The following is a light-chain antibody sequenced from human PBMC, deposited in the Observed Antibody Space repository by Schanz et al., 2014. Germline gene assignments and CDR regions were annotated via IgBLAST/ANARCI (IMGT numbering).Light chain of an antibody. J-gene: IGKJ1*01. CDR3: QQYNSYSRWT. CDR2: DAS. V-gene: IGKV1-5*01. Sequence: IEMTQSPSTLSASLGSSVTITCRASESITRWLAWYQQKPGAAPKVLIYDASSLASGVPSRFSGSGSGTYFTLTISSLQPDDFATYYCQQYNSYSRWTFGQGTKVEIK. CDR1: ESITRW.